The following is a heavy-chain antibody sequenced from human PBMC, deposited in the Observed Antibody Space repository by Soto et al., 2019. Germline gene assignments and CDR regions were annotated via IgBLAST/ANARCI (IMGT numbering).Heavy chain of an antibody. CDR2: IYGAASGI. CDR1: GFSFHEYT. D-gene: IGHD4-17*01. CDR3: AKDRHPDGVWDIDW. V-gene: IGHV3-23*01. Sequence: EVHLLESGGDLVRPGGSLRLSCAASGFSFHEYTMNWVRQARGKGLEWVSGIYGAASGIYYADSVKGRFTISRDNSRNTVYLQMNNLRAEDTAVYYCAKDRHPDGVWDIDWWGQGARVTVSS. J-gene: IGHJ4*02.